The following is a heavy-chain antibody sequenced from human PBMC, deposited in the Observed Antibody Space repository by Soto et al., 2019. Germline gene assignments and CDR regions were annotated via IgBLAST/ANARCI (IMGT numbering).Heavy chain of an antibody. V-gene: IGHV6-1*01. CDR1: WDSVSSNTAS. D-gene: IGHD5-12*01. J-gene: IGHJ5*02. CDR2: TYFRSKWYN. CDR3: QKGEKLRPKTGYAFDP. Sequence: SQTLSLTCAISWDSVSSNTASWNWIKQSPSRGLEWLGRTYFRSKWYNDYAVSVKSRIIINPDTSNNQFSLQLNSVTPEDTAVYFCQKGEKLRPKTGYAFDPWGQGIMVTVSS.